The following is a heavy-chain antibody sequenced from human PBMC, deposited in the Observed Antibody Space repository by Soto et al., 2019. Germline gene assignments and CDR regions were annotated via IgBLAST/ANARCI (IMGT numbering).Heavy chain of an antibody. CDR2: IYYSGST. V-gene: IGHV4-59*08. CDR1: GGSISSYY. CDR3: ARHTMSDYDILTGYYPVNWFDP. Sequence: SETLSLTCTVSGGSISSYYWSWIRQPPGKGLEWIRYIYYSGSTNYNPSLKSRVTISVDTSKKQFTLKISSVTAADTAVFYCARHTMSDYDILTGYYPVNWFDPWGQGTLVNVAS. D-gene: IGHD3-9*01. J-gene: IGHJ5*02.